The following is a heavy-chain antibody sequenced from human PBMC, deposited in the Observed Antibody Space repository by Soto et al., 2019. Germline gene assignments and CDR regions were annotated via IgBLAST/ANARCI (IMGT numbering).Heavy chain of an antibody. V-gene: IGHV5-10-1*01. CDR2: IDPSDSQT. J-gene: IGHJ4*02. Sequence: GESLKISCQVSGYTSSSYWISWVRQKSGKGLEWMGRIDPSDSQTNYSPSFRGHVTISADKSIGTAYLQWSSLKASDTAIYYCASPEAYGSSWFVFDFWGRGTLVTVSS. CDR3: ASPEAYGSSWFVFDF. CDR1: GYTSSSYW. D-gene: IGHD6-13*01.